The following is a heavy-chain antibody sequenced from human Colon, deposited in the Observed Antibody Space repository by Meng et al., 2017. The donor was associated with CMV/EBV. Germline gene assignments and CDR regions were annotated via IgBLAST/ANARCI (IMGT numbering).Heavy chain of an antibody. CDR1: GYTFRSFG. D-gene: IGHD3-3*01. J-gene: IGHJ6*02. Sequence: SVKVSCKASGYTFRSFGINWVRQAPGQGLEWMGWITNYNDNSNYAQNFQVRVTMTTDTSTSKAYMELRSLRSDDTAVYYCASSSLGFWSGYDVKLGYGFDVWGQGTTVTVSS. CDR2: ITNYNDNS. CDR3: ASSSLGFWSGYDVKLGYGFDV. V-gene: IGHV1-18*01.